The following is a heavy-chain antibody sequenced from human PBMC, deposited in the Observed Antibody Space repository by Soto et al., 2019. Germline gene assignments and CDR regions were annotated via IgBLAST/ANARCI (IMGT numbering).Heavy chain of an antibody. D-gene: IGHD3-22*01. CDR2: FYWDDDK. CDR1: G. Sequence: GVGWIRQPPGKALEWLALFYWDDDKRYSPSLKSRLTITKDTSKNQVVLTMTNMDPVDTATYYCARIRYYDSSGYYPYYFDYWGQGTLVTVSS. V-gene: IGHV2-5*02. J-gene: IGHJ4*02. CDR3: ARIRYYDSSGYYPYYFDY.